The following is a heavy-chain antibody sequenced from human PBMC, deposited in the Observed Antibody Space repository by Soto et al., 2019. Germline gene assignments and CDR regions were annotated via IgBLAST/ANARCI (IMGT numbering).Heavy chain of an antibody. V-gene: IGHV4-59*11. D-gene: IGHD7-27*01. CDR1: GGSISNHY. Sequence: QVQLQESGPGLVKPSETLSLTCSVSGGSISNHYWSWIRQPPGKGLEWIGYIYYNVNTNYNPSLKRRVTMSVDTSRNQISLKLTTVTAADTAVYYCTRANWYSEYWGQGTLVTVSS. J-gene: IGHJ4*02. CDR2: IYYNVNT. CDR3: TRANWYSEY.